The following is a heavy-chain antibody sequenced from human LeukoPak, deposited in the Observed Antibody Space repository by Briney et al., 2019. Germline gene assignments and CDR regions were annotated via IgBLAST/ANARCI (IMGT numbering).Heavy chain of an antibody. CDR3: ARDIAGAHYYYYYMDV. V-gene: IGHV3-53*01. D-gene: IGHD6-13*01. J-gene: IGHJ6*03. Sequence: PGGSLRLSCAASGFTVSSNYMSWVRQAPGKGLEWVSVIYSGGSTYYADSVKGRFTISGDNSKNTLYLQMNSLRAEDTAVYYCARDIAGAHYYYYYMDVWGKGTTVTVSS. CDR1: GFTVSSNY. CDR2: IYSGGST.